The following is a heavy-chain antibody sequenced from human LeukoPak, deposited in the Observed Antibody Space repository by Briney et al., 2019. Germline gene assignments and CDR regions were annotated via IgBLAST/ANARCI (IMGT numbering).Heavy chain of an antibody. V-gene: IGHV3-33*01. D-gene: IGHD2-15*01. CDR2: IWYDGSHT. Sequence: PGGSLRLSCAASGFTFSSYGMHWVRQAPGKGLEWVAVIWYDGSHTYYADAVKGRFTISRDHSKNTLNLQLNSLSAEDTAVYHCARDARSDCSAGSCCGYYYSYMDVWGKGTTVTVSS. CDR3: ARDARSDCSAGSCCGYYYSYMDV. J-gene: IGHJ6*03. CDR1: GFTFSSYG.